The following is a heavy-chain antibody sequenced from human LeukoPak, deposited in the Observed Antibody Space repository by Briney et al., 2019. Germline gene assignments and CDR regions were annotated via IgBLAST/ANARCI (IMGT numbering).Heavy chain of an antibody. D-gene: IGHD6-13*01. J-gene: IGHJ4*02. Sequence: GGSLRLSCGASGFTFDDYWMSWVRQAPGKGLEWVSSISSSSSYIYYADSVKGRFTISRDNSKNTLYLQMNSLRAEDTAVYYCAKLYSSSWYYFDYWGQGTLVTVSS. CDR3: AKLYSSSWYYFDY. CDR1: GFTFDDYW. CDR2: ISSSSSYI. V-gene: IGHV3-21*01.